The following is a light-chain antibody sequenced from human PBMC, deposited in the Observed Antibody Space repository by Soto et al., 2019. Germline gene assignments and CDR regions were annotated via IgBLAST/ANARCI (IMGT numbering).Light chain of an antibody. V-gene: IGLV2-11*01. J-gene: IGLJ2*01. CDR2: DVS. CDR3: CSYAGTYSPV. CDR1: SSDVGAYNF. Sequence: QSVLTQPPSVSRSPGQSVTISCTGTSSDVGAYNFVSWYQQHPGKAPKLIIFDVSARPSGVPDRFSGSKSGNTASLTISGLQADDEADYYCCSYAGTYSPVLGGGTKLTVL.